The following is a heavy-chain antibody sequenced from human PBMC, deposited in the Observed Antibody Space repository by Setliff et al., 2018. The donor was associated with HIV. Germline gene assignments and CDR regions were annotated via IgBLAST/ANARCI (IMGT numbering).Heavy chain of an antibody. V-gene: IGHV4-4*09. CDR1: GGSISTYY. D-gene: IGHD2-2*02. Sequence: PSETLSLTCTVSGGSISTYYWTWIRQPPGKGLEWIGYIYTSGSTSYNPSLKSRLTISLDTSKNQFSLKRSSVTAADTAVYYCARQERYCTSADCYRYFNYWGQGTLVTVSS. J-gene: IGHJ4*02. CDR2: IYTSGST. CDR3: ARQERYCTSADCYRYFNY.